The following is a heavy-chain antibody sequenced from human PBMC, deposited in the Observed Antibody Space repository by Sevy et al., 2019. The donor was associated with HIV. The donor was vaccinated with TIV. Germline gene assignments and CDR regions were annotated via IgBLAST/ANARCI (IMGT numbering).Heavy chain of an antibody. Sequence: GGSLRLSCVASGFIFTSYGIHWVRQAPGKGLEWVAVISFDGDKKYYADSVKGRFTISRDNSKNTLYLQMNSLGTEDTAVYFCAKGGLGYSDFWSGYNFDFWGQGTLVTVSS. D-gene: IGHD3-3*01. V-gene: IGHV3-30*18. J-gene: IGHJ4*02. CDR3: AKGGLGYSDFWSGYNFDF. CDR1: GFIFTSYG. CDR2: ISFDGDKK.